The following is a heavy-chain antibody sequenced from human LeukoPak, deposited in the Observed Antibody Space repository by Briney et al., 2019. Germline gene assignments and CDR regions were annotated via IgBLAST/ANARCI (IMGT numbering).Heavy chain of an antibody. D-gene: IGHD3-10*01. J-gene: IGHJ4*02. CDR2: ISYDGSNK. Sequence: GGSLRLSCAASGFTFSSYAMHWVRQAPGKGLEWVAVISYDGSNKYYADSVKGRFTISRDSSMNTLYLQMNSLRAEDTAVYYCARDGEGGSDYWGQGTLVTVSS. CDR1: GFTFSSYA. CDR3: ARDGEGGSDY. V-gene: IGHV3-30*01.